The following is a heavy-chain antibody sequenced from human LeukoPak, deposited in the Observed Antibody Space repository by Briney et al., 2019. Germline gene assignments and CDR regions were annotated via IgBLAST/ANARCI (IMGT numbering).Heavy chain of an antibody. J-gene: IGHJ4*02. Sequence: PGGSLRLSCAASGFTFSSYWMSWVRQAPGKGLEWVANIKQDGSEKYYVDSVKGRFTISRDNAKNSLYLQMNSLRGEDTAVYYCARESGSGSFDYWGQGTLVTVSS. CDR2: IKQDGSEK. V-gene: IGHV3-7*01. CDR3: ARESGSGSFDY. CDR1: GFTFSSYW. D-gene: IGHD6-19*01.